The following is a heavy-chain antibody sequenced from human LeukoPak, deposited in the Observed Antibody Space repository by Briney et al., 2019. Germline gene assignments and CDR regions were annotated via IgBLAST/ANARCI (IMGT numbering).Heavy chain of an antibody. V-gene: IGHV3-48*04. J-gene: IGHJ4*02. CDR2: ISSTSSAI. CDR3: ARVIGSYGDSAY. CDR1: GFTFSSYS. D-gene: IGHD3-16*01. Sequence: GGSLRLSCAASGFTFSSYSMNWVRQAPGKGLEWLSYISSTSSAIYYADSLKGRFTISRDNAKNSPYLQMDSLGAEDTAVYYCARVIGSYGDSAYWGQGTLVTVSS.